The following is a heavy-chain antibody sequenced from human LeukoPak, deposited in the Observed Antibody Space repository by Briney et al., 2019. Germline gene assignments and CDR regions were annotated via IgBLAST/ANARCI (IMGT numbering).Heavy chain of an antibody. CDR3: ARGCSSTSCYAKSGWYFDY. V-gene: IGHV1-18*01. J-gene: IGHJ4*02. Sequence: ASVKVSCKASGYTLTSYGISWVRQAPGQGLEWMGLISAYNGNTNYAQKLQGRVTMTTDTSTSTAYMELRSLRSDDTAVYYCARGCSSTSCYAKSGWYFDYWGQGTLVTVSS. D-gene: IGHD2-2*01. CDR1: GYTLTSYG. CDR2: ISAYNGNT.